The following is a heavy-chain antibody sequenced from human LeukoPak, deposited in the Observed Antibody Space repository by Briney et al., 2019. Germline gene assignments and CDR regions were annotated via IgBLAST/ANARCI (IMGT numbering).Heavy chain of an antibody. CDR1: GFTFSSYA. J-gene: IGHJ4*02. CDR3: AKGQTSTMVRGFDY. CDR2: ISGSGGST. Sequence: GGSLRLSCAASGFTFSSYAMSWVRQAPGKRLEWVSAISGSGGSTYYADSVKGRFTISRDNSKNTLYLQMNSLRVEDTAVYYCAKGQTSTMVRGFDYWGQGTLVTVSS. V-gene: IGHV3-23*01. D-gene: IGHD3-10*01.